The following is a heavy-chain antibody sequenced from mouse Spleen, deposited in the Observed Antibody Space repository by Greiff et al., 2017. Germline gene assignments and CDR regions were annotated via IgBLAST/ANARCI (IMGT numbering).Heavy chain of an antibody. CDR2: IWSDGST. CDR3: ARHPPYYYGSSYDYAMDY. Sequence: QVQLKETGPGLVAPSQSLSITCTVSGFSLTSYGVHWVRQPPGKGLEWLVVIWSDGSTNYNSALKSRLSISKDNSKSQVFLKMNSLQTDDTAMYYCARHPPYYYGSSYDYAMDYWGQGTSVTVSS. V-gene: IGHV2-6-1*01. CDR1: GFSLTSYG. D-gene: IGHD1-1*01. J-gene: IGHJ4*01.